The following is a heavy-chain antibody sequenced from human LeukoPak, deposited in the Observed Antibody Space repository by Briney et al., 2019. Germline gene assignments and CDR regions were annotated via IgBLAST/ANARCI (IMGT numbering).Heavy chain of an antibody. J-gene: IGHJ6*02. CDR1: GFTFSSYW. D-gene: IGHD2/OR15-2a*01. CDR2: VKSDGSST. CDR3: ARDSRISRNYYYGMDV. V-gene: IGHV3-74*01. Sequence: GGSLRLSCAASGFTFSSYWMHWVRQVPGKGLVWVSRVKSDGSSTTYADSVKGRFTISRDNAKNTLYPQMNSLRAEDTAVYYCARDSRISRNYYYGMDVWGQGTTVTVSS.